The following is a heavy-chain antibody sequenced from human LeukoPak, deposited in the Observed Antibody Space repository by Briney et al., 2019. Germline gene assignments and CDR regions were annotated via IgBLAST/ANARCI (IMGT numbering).Heavy chain of an antibody. CDR2: IYYSGNT. V-gene: IGHV4-39*01. Sequence: SETLSLTCIVSGGSISTSAYYWGWIRQPPGEGLQWIGSIYYSGNTYYNSSLKSRVTISVDTSTSQFSLRLSSVTAADTAVYYCARSRGYSGYAYDAFDIWGQGTMVTVSS. CDR1: GGSISTSAYY. CDR3: ARSRGYSGYAYDAFDI. D-gene: IGHD5-12*01. J-gene: IGHJ3*02.